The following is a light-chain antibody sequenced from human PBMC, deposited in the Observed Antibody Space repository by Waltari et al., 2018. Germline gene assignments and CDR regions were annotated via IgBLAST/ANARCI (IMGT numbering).Light chain of an antibody. CDR1: SSDIGNYDL. V-gene: IGLV2-23*01. CDR3: CSYGGPSSWV. Sequence: QSALTQPASMSGSPGQSITVSCTGTSSDIGNYDLVSWYQQFPGKAPELIIYECTERPSGISSLFSGSKSGNTAFLTISGLQAEDEADGHCCSYGGPSSWVFGGGTKLTVL. CDR2: ECT. J-gene: IGLJ3*02.